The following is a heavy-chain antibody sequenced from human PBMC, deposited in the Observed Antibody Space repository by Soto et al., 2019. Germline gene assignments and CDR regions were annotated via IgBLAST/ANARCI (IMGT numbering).Heavy chain of an antibody. Sequence: SETLSLTCTVSGDSFSNYYCNWVRKSAGKGLEWIGRIYPTGSTTYNPSLKSRLTMSVDTSKNQFSLRLTSMTAADTAVYYCATGRSEVVPGAMDTWGQGTLVTV. D-gene: IGHD2-2*01. CDR3: ATGRSEVVPGAMDT. CDR1: GDSFSNYY. V-gene: IGHV4-4*07. J-gene: IGHJ5*02. CDR2: IYPTGST.